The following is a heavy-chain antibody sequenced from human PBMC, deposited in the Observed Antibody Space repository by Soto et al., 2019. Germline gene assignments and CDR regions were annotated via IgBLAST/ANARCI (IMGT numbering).Heavy chain of an antibody. J-gene: IGHJ6*02. V-gene: IGHV1-18*04. CDR3: ARDRFVVVAAATPADYYYYGMDV. CDR1: GYTFTSYG. Sequence: GASVKVSCKASGYTFTSYGISWVRQAPGQGLEWMGWISAYNGNTNYAQKLQGRVTMTTDTSTSTAYMELRSLRSDDTAVYYCARDRFVVVAAATPADYYYYGMDVWGQGPTVTVSS. CDR2: ISAYNGNT. D-gene: IGHD2-15*01.